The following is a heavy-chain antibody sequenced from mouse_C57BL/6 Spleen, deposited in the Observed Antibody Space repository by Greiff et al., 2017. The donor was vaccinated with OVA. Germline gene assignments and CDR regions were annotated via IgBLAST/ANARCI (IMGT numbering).Heavy chain of an antibody. CDR1: GYTFTSYW. CDR2: IDPSDSET. CDR3: ARRGNYYGALDY. V-gene: IGHV1-52*01. J-gene: IGHJ2*01. Sequence: VQLQQPGAELVRPGSSVKLSCKASGYTFTSYWMHWVKQRPLQGLEWIGNIDPSDSETHYNQKFKDKATLTVDKSSSTAYMQLSSLTSEDAAVYYCARRGNYYGALDYWGQGTTLTVSS. D-gene: IGHD2-13*01.